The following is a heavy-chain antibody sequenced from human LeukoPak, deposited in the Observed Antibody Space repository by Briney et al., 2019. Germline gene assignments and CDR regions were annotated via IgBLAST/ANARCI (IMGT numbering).Heavy chain of an antibody. V-gene: IGHV3-7*03. Sequence: GGPLRLSCAASGFMFSSNWMSWVRLAPGNGLEWVANIKEDGTETYYVDSVKGRFTISRDNAKNSLYLQMNSLRVEDTAVYYCAKEGRSLQTYWGQGTLVTVSS. CDR1: GFMFSSNW. CDR3: AKEGRSLQTY. D-gene: IGHD5-24*01. J-gene: IGHJ4*02. CDR2: IKEDGTET.